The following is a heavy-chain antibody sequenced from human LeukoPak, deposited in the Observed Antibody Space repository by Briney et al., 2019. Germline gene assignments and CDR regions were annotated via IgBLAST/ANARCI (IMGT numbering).Heavy chain of an antibody. V-gene: IGHV4-4*02. D-gene: IGHD6-13*01. CDR3: ARARWQQLATGFDP. J-gene: IGHJ5*02. Sequence: SGTLSLTCAVSGGSISSSNWWSWVRQPPGKGLEWIGEIYHSGSTNYNPSLKSRVTISVDKSKNQFSLKLSSVTAAATAVYYCARARWQQLATGFDPWGQGTLVTVSS. CDR2: IYHSGST. CDR1: GGSISSSNW.